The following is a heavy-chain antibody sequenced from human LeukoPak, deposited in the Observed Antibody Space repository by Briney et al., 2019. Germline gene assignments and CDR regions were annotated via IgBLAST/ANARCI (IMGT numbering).Heavy chain of an antibody. CDR2: ISHSGST. Sequence: SETLSLTCAVYGGSFSGYYWSWIRQPPGKGLEWIGEISHSGSTNYNPSLKSRVTISVDTSKNQFSLKLSSVTAADTAVYYCARGSVVVVAATGCAFDYWGQGTLVTVSS. CDR1: GGSFSGYY. CDR3: ARGSVVVVAATGCAFDY. V-gene: IGHV4-34*01. D-gene: IGHD2-15*01. J-gene: IGHJ4*02.